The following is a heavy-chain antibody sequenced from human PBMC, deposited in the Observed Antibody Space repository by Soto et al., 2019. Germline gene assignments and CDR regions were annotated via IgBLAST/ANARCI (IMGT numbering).Heavy chain of an antibody. D-gene: IGHD6-19*01. CDR1: GYTLTELS. J-gene: IGHJ3*02. V-gene: IGHV1-24*01. CDR2: FDPEDGET. Sequence: ASVQVSCKVSGYTLTELSMHWVRQAPGKGLEWMGGFDPEDGETIYAQKFQGRVTMTEDTSTDTAYMELSSLRSEDTAVYYCATGFGSGSDAFDIWGQGTMVTVSS. CDR3: ATGFGSGSDAFDI.